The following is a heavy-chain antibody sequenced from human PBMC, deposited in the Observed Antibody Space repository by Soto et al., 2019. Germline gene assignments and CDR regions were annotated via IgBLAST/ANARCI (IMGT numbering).Heavy chain of an antibody. CDR2: MSYSGST. CDR1: GGSIFSSDYY. D-gene: IGHD2-15*01. Sequence: SETLSLTCSVSGGSIFSSDYYWGWIRQAPGKGLEWIGSMSYSGSTLHNPSLRSRVTMSVDPPKSQFSLKLTSVTATDTALYYCTRLVVVATSGYVGFDHWGQGSLVTVSS. CDR3: TRLVVVATSGYVGFDH. J-gene: IGHJ4*02. V-gene: IGHV4-39*01.